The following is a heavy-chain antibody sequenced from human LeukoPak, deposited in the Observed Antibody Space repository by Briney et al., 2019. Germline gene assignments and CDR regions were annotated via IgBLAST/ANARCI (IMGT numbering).Heavy chain of an antibody. D-gene: IGHD6-13*01. CDR2: INTDGSST. V-gene: IGHV3-74*01. J-gene: IGHJ4*02. Sequence: PGGSLRLSCAASGFTFSSYWMHWVRQAPGKGLVWVSRINTDGSSTSYADSVKGRFTISRDNSKNTLYLQMNSLRAEDTAVYYCASGAAAGISSFDYWGQGTLVTVSS. CDR1: GFTFSSYW. CDR3: ASGAAAGISSFDY.